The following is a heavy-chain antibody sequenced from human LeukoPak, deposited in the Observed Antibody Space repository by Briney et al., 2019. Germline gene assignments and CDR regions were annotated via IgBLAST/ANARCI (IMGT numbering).Heavy chain of an antibody. Sequence: GGSLRLSCAASGFTFSSYSMNWVRQAPGKGLEWVSSISSSSSYIYYADSVKGRFTISRDNAKNSLYLQMNSLRAEDTAVYYCARSPNYKGYFDYWGQGTLVTVSS. CDR1: GFTFSSYS. D-gene: IGHD3-10*01. J-gene: IGHJ4*02. V-gene: IGHV3-21*01. CDR3: ARSPNYKGYFDY. CDR2: ISSSSSYI.